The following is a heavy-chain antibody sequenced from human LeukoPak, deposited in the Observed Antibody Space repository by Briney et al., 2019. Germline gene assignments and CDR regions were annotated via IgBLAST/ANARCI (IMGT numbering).Heavy chain of an antibody. D-gene: IGHD3-10*01. V-gene: IGHV4-38-2*02. J-gene: IGHJ3*02. CDR2: INHSGSD. CDR1: GYSISSGYY. CDR3: ARSVRVDDAFDI. Sequence: SETLSLTCTVSGYSISSGYYWGWVRQPPGKGLEWIGNINHSGSDFYNPSLKSRVTISVDTSKNQFSLNLSSVTAADTAVYYCARSVRVDDAFDIWGQGTMVTVSS.